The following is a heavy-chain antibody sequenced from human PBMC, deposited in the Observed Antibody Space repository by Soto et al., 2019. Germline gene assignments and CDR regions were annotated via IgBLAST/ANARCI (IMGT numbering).Heavy chain of an antibody. Sequence: SETLSLTCAVYGGSFSGYYWSWIRQPPGQGLERIGEINHSESTNYNPSLKSRVTISVDTSKNQFSLKLSSVTAAATAVYYCARGAQWLGRPFDYWGQGTLVTVSS. CDR1: GGSFSGYY. V-gene: IGHV4-34*01. CDR2: INHSEST. CDR3: ARGAQWLGRPFDY. J-gene: IGHJ4*02. D-gene: IGHD6-19*01.